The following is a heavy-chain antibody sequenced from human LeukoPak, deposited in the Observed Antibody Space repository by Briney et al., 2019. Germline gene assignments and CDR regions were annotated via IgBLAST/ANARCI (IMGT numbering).Heavy chain of an antibody. CDR2: IQQTGKEN. CDR1: RFTPRSDW. D-gene: IGHD1-26*01. CDR3: ARPRIVHTSNGFDI. J-gene: IGHJ3*02. V-gene: IGHV3-7*05. Sequence: GSLRLSSVPPRFTPRSDWMSCVRQAPGEGVEWVVYIQQTGKENCWVGPVKGQFTTSRDKTKNSLDLEMNSLRAEDTPLYYCARPRIVHTSNGFDIWGQGTMVTVSS.